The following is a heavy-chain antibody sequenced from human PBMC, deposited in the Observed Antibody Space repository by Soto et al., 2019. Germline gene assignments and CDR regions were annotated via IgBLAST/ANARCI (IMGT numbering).Heavy chain of an antibody. CDR3: ARDLRVWGSYRNQYFQH. V-gene: IGHV3-48*01. CDR1: GFTFSSYS. J-gene: IGHJ1*01. CDR2: ISSSSSTI. D-gene: IGHD3-16*02. Sequence: GGSLRLSCAASGFTFSSYSMNWVRQAPGKGLEWVSYISSSSSTIYYADSVKGRFTISRDNAKNSLYLQMNSLRAEDTAVYYCARDLRVWGSYRNQYFQHWGQGTLVTVSS.